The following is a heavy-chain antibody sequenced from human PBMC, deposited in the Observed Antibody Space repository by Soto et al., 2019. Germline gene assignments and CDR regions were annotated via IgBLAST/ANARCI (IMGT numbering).Heavy chain of an antibody. CDR1: GFTISSYT. CDR2: ISSSYYI. J-gene: IGHJ4*02. CDR3: ARGDVVVLTATSNFDY. D-gene: IGHD2-21*02. V-gene: IGHV3-21*01. Sequence: PGGSLRLSCAAPGFTISSYTMKWVRQAPGKGLEWVASISSSYYIKYAGSVKGRFTISRDNAKNSLYLQMNSLRAEDTAVYYCARGDVVVLTATSNFDYWGQGTLVTVS.